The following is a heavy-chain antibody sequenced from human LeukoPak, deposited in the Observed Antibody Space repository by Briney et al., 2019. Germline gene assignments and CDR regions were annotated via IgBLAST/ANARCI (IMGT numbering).Heavy chain of an antibody. CDR3: AREVEYYDFWSGYYNRTFGDY. J-gene: IGHJ4*02. CDR2: NXXGXST. V-gene: IGHV3-74*01. D-gene: IGHD3-3*01. Sequence: NXXGXSTSYADSGKGRCTISRDNGKNTLYLQMNSLRAEDTAVYYCAREVEYYDFWSGYYNRTFGDYWGQGTLVTVSS.